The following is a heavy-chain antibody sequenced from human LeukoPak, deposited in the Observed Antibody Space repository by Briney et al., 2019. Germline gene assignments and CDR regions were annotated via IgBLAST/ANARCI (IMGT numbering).Heavy chain of an antibody. CDR1: GFTFSSYA. J-gene: IGHJ5*02. D-gene: IGHD3-3*01. CDR2: ISGSGGST. Sequence: PGGSLRLSCAASGFTFSSYAMSWVRQAPGKGLEWVSAISGSGGSTYYADSVKGRFTISRDNSKNTLYLQMNSLRAEDTAVYYCAKDLGYDFWSGYRHKHSWFDPWGQGTLVTVSS. V-gene: IGHV3-23*01. CDR3: AKDLGYDFWSGYRHKHSWFDP.